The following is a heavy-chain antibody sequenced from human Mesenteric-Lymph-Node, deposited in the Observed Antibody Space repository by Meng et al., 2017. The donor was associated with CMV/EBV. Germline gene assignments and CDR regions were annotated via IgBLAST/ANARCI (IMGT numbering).Heavy chain of an antibody. V-gene: IGHV3-21*01. CDR2: ISSSSSYI. D-gene: IGHD2-21*01. J-gene: IGHJ4*02. Sequence: GESLKISCAASGFTFSSYSMNWVRQAPGKGLEWVSSISSSSSYIYYADSVKGRFTISRDNAKNSLYLQMNSLRAEDTAVYYCARAGSDCGGDCYDYWGQGTLVTVSS. CDR1: GFTFSSYS. CDR3: ARAGSDCGGDCYDY.